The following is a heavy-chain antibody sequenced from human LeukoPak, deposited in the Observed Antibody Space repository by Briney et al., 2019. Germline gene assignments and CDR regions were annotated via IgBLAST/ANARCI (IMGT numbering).Heavy chain of an antibody. D-gene: IGHD1-26*01. CDR2: IYYSGST. J-gene: IGHJ4*02. CDR1: GGSISSYY. CDR3: ARVSGSYTPMYYFDY. V-gene: IGHV4-59*01. Sequence: SETLPLTCTVSGGSISSYYWSWIRQPPGKGLEWIGYIYYSGSTNYNPSLKSRVTISVDTSKNQFSLKLSSVTAADTAVYYCARVSGSYTPMYYFDYWGQGTLVTVSS.